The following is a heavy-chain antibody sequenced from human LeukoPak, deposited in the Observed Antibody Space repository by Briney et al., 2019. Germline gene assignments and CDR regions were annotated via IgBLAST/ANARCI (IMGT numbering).Heavy chain of an antibody. D-gene: IGHD3-9*01. CDR3: AREARYYDILTGYYLFYFDY. Sequence: SVKVSCKASGGTFCSYAISWVRQAPGQGLEWMGGIIPIFGTANYAQKFQGRVTITADESTSTAYMELSSLRSEDTAVYYCAREARYYDILTGYYLFYFDYWGQGTLVTVSS. CDR2: IIPIFGTA. J-gene: IGHJ4*02. CDR1: GGTFCSYA. V-gene: IGHV1-69*13.